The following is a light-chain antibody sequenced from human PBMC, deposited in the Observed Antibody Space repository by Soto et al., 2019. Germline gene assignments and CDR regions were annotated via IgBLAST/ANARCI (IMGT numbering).Light chain of an antibody. CDR2: GAS. CDR1: QSVSSN. Sequence: EIVMTQSPATLSVSPGERATLSCRASQSVSSNLAWYQQKPGQAPRLLIYGASTRATGIPARFSGSGSGTEFTHTISSLQSEDFALYYCQQYNHWPRGTFGQGTKLEIK. V-gene: IGKV3-15*01. J-gene: IGKJ2*02. CDR3: QQYNHWPRGT.